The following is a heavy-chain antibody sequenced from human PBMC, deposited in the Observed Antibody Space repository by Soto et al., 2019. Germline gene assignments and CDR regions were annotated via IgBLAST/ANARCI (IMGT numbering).Heavy chain of an antibody. CDR1: GGTFSSYT. Sequence: QVQLGQSGAEVKKPGSSVKVSCKASGGTFSSYTISWVRQAPGQGLEWMGRIIPILGIANYAQKFQGRVTITGDKSMSTAYMELSSLSSEDTAVYYCARGTTVPYNWFDPWGQGTLVTVSS. V-gene: IGHV1-69*02. D-gene: IGHD4-17*01. J-gene: IGHJ5*02. CDR3: ARGTTVPYNWFDP. CDR2: IIPILGIA.